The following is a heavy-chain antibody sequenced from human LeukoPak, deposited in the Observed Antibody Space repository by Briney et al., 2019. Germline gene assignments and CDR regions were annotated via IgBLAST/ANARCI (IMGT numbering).Heavy chain of an antibody. CDR3: ARDKRGIITGTTFDY. V-gene: IGHV1-2*06. CDR1: GYTFTSYY. Sequence: ASVKVSCKASGYTFTSYYMHWVRQAPGQGLEWMGRINPNSGGTNYAQKFQGRVTMTRDTSISTAYMELSRLRSDDTAVYYCARDKRGIITGTTFDYWGQGTLVTVSS. D-gene: IGHD1-7*01. CDR2: INPNSGGT. J-gene: IGHJ4*02.